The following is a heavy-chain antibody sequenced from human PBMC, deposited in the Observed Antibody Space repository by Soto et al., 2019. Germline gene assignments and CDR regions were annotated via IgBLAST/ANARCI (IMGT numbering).Heavy chain of an antibody. D-gene: IGHD1-7*01. CDR1: GGSISSGGYY. V-gene: IGHV4-31*03. Sequence: SETLSLTCTVSGGSISSGGYYWSWIRQHPGKGLEWIGYIYYSGSTYYNPSLKSRVTISVDTSKNQFSLKLSSVTAADTAVYYCASTPQAGITGSTGIVNYYYYYYMDVWGKGTTVTVSS. J-gene: IGHJ6*03. CDR3: ASTPQAGITGSTGIVNYYYYYYMDV. CDR2: IYYSGST.